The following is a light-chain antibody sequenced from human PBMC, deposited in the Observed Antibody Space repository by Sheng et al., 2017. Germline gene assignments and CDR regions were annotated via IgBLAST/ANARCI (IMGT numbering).Light chain of an antibody. CDR3: HQYNFSPPYS. V-gene: IGKV3-20*01. J-gene: IGKJ2*03. CDR2: AAS. Sequence: EIVMTQSPATLSVSPGERATLSCRASQSVSNNFLAWYQQKPGQAPRLLIYAASTRATGVPVRFSGSGSGTDFTLTISRLEPEDFAVYYCHQYNFSPPYSFGQGTKLEIE. CDR1: QSVSNNF.